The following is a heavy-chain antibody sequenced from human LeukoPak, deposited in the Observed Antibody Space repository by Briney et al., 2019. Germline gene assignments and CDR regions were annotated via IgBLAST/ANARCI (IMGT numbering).Heavy chain of an antibody. CDR1: GFTFSSYW. Sequence: GGSLRLSCAASGFTFSSYWMHWVRQAPGKGLVWVSRIDRDGSTTRYAESVKGRFTISRDNAKNTLYLQMNSLRDEDTAVYYCVRDESRDGYNLGILLEWGHGALVTVSS. J-gene: IGHJ4*01. CDR3: VRDESRDGYNLGILLE. V-gene: IGHV3-74*01. CDR2: IDRDGSTT. D-gene: IGHD5-24*01.